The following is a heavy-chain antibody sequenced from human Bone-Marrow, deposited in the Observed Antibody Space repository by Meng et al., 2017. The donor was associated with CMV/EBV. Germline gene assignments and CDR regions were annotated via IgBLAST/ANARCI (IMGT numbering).Heavy chain of an antibody. Sequence: GSLRLSCTVSGYSISSGYYWGWIRQPPGKGLEWIGSIYHSGSTYYNPSLKSRVTISVDTSKNQFPLKLSSVTAADTAVYYCARGGPDFWSGYPLAGYYYYGMDVWGKGNTVTVSS. V-gene: IGHV4-38-2*02. D-gene: IGHD3-3*01. CDR1: GYSISSGYY. CDR3: ARGGPDFWSGYPLAGYYYYGMDV. CDR2: IYHSGST. J-gene: IGHJ6*04.